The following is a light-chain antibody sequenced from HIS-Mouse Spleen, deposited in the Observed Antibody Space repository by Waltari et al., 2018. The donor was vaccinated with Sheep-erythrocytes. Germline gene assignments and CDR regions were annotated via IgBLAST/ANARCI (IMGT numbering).Light chain of an antibody. CDR2: GAS. J-gene: IGKJ4*01. CDR1: QSVLYSSNNQNY. Sequence: DIVMTQSPDPLAVSLGERATINCKSSQSVLYSSNNQNYLAWYQQKPGQPPKLLIYGASTRESGVPDRFSGSGSGTDFTLTISSLQAEDVAVYYCQQYYSTPLTFGGGTKVEIK. V-gene: IGKV4-1*01. CDR3: QQYYSTPLT.